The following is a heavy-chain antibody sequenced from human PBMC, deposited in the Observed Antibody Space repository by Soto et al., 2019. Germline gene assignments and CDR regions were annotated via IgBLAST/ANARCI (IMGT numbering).Heavy chain of an antibody. V-gene: IGHV3-21*01. CDR2: ISSSVTYI. D-gene: IGHD3-22*01. CDR3: ASTPYYYDSSGPFAN. J-gene: IGHJ4*02. CDR1: GFTFSSYN. Sequence: EVQLVESGGGLVKPGGSLRLSCAASGFTFSSYNMNRIRQAPGKGPEWVSSISSSVTYIYYADSVKGRFTISRDNVKDSLYLQMNSLRAEDTAVYYCASTPYYYDSSGPFANWGQGTLVTVSS.